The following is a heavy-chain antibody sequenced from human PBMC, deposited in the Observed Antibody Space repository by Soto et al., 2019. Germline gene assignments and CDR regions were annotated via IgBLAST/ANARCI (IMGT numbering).Heavy chain of an antibody. CDR2: INTYNGNT. Sequence: ASVKVSCKASGYTFTNYGISWVRQAPGQGLEWMGWINTYNGNTNHAQKLQGRVTMTTDTSTSTAHMELRSLRSDDTAVYYCARGVGSGTYYNQYNWFDPWGQVTLVTVSS. CDR1: GYTFTNYG. D-gene: IGHD3-10*01. CDR3: ARGVGSGTYYNQYNWFDP. J-gene: IGHJ5*02. V-gene: IGHV1-18*01.